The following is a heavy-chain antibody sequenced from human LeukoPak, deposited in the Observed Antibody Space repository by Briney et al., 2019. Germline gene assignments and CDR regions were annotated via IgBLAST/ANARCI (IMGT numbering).Heavy chain of an antibody. D-gene: IGHD6-13*01. J-gene: IGHJ4*02. Sequence: PSQTLSLTCTVSGGSISSGGYYWSWIRQPPGKGLEWIGYIYHSGSTYYNPSLKSRVTISVDRSKNQFSLKLSSVTAADTAVYYCARVRYSSSWYPADYWGQGTLVTVSS. V-gene: IGHV4-30-2*01. CDR1: GGSISSGGYY. CDR3: ARVRYSSSWYPADY. CDR2: IYHSGST.